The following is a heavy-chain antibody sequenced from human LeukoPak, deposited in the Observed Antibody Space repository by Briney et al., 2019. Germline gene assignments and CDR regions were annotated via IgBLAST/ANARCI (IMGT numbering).Heavy chain of an antibody. J-gene: IGHJ6*02. CDR1: GYTLTELS. CDR3: ATEGTAMVTHYYYGMDV. CDR2: FDPEDGGT. V-gene: IGHV1-24*01. Sequence: ASVKVSCKVSGYTLTELSMHWVRQAPGKGLEWMGGFDPEDGGTIYAQKFQGRVTMTEDTSTDTAYMELSSLRSKDTAVYYCATEGTAMVTHYYYGMDVWGQGTTVTVSS. D-gene: IGHD5-18*01.